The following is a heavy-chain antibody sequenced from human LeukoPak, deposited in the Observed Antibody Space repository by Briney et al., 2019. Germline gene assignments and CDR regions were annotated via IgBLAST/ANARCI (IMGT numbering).Heavy chain of an antibody. Sequence: SVKVSCKASGGTFSSYAISWVRQAPGQGLEWMGGIIPIFGTANYAQKFQGRVTITADESTSTAYMELSSLRSEDTAVYYCARDGRGIAAAGGVSYFDYWGQGTLVTVSS. J-gene: IGHJ4*02. D-gene: IGHD6-13*01. CDR2: IIPIFGTA. V-gene: IGHV1-69*13. CDR1: GGTFSSYA. CDR3: ARDGRGIAAAGGVSYFDY.